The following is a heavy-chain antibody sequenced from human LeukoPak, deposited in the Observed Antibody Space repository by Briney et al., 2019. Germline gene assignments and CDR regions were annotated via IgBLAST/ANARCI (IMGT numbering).Heavy chain of an antibody. D-gene: IGHD3-10*01. V-gene: IGHV4-39*07. Sequence: TLSLTCSVSGVSISSGSNYWGWIRQPPGKTLEWIGSIYSRGNTYYNPSLKSRVIILIDTAKNHFSLNLSSVTAADTAVYYCARSDGYGLVGIWGQGTMVTVSS. CDR2: IYSRGNT. CDR3: ARSDGYGLVGI. CDR1: GVSISSGSNY. J-gene: IGHJ3*02.